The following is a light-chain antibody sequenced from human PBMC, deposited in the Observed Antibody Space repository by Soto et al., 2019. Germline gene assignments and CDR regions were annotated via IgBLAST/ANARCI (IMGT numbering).Light chain of an antibody. Sequence: EIVWTQSPATLSLSAGERVTLSCRASQSVGGYLAWYQQKPGQAPRLLIYDASNRATGIPARLSGSGSGTDFTLTISSLEPEDFAVYYCQQRSNWITFGQGTRLEIK. CDR2: DAS. CDR1: QSVGGY. J-gene: IGKJ5*01. V-gene: IGKV3-11*01. CDR3: QQRSNWIT.